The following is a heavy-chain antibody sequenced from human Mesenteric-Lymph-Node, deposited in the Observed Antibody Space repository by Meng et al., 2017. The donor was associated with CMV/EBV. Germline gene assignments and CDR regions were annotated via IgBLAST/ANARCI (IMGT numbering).Heavy chain of an antibody. CDR1: GFTLSSYW. V-gene: IGHV3-7*01. J-gene: IGHJ6*02. CDR2: IRPDGGET. D-gene: IGHD3-3*01. CDR3: ARDRYYDFWSGYYGPLGDYYGMDV. Sequence: GESLKISCAASGFTLSSYWMNWVRQAPGKGLQWVADIRPDGGETSYVDSVKGRFTVSRDNAKNSLYLQMNSLRAEDTAVYYCARDRYYDFWSGYYGPLGDYYGMDVWGQGTTVTVSS.